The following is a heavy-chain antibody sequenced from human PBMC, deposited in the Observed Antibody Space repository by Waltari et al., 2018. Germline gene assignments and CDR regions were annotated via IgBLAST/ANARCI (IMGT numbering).Heavy chain of an antibody. CDR3: ARDLKGRGKNGMDV. J-gene: IGHJ6*02. V-gene: IGHV3-13*01. Sequence: EVQLVESGGGLVQPGGSLRLSCAASGFTFSSYDMHWVRQATGKGLEWVSAIGTAGDTYYPGSVKGRFTISRDNSKNTLYLQMNSLRAEDTAVYYCARDLKGRGKNGMDVWGQGTTVTVSS. CDR1: GFTFSSYD. CDR2: IGTAGDT. D-gene: IGHD3-10*01.